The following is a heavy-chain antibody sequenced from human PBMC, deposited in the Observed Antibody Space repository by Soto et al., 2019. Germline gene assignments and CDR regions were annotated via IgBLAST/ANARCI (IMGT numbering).Heavy chain of an antibody. D-gene: IGHD6-13*01. CDR1: GGSFSGYY. CDR3: ARRNSLYGMDV. CDR2: INHSGST. J-gene: IGHJ6*02. Sequence: SETLSLTCAVYGGSFSGYYWSWIRQPPGKGLEWIGEINHSGSTNYNPSLKSRVTISVDTSKNQFSLKLSSVTAADTAVYYCARRNSLYGMDVWGQGTTVTVSS. V-gene: IGHV4-34*01.